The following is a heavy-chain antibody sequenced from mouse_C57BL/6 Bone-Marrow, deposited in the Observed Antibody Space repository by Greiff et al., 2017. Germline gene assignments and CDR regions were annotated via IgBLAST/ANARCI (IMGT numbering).Heavy chain of an antibody. Sequence: EVNVVESGGGLVQPGGSLKLSCAASGFTFSDYGMAWVRQAPRKGPEWVAFISNLAYSIYYADTVTGRFTISRENAKNTLYLEMSSLRSEDTAMYYCARHGWYPHWYFDVWGTGTTVTVSS. D-gene: IGHD2-1*01. CDR2: ISNLAYSI. J-gene: IGHJ1*03. CDR3: ARHGWYPHWYFDV. CDR1: GFTFSDYG. V-gene: IGHV5-15*01.